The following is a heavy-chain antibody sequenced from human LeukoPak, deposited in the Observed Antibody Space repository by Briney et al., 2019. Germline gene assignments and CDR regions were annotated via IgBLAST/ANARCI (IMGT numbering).Heavy chain of an antibody. Sequence: PGGSLRLSCAASGFTFSSYGMHWVRRAPGKGLEWVAFIRYDGSNKYYADSVKGQFTISRDNSKNTLYLQMNSLRAEDTAVYYCAKDLAVRGDYWGQGTLVTVSS. CDR2: IRYDGSNK. CDR1: GFTFSSYG. CDR3: AKDLAVRGDY. D-gene: IGHD3-10*01. J-gene: IGHJ4*02. V-gene: IGHV3-30*02.